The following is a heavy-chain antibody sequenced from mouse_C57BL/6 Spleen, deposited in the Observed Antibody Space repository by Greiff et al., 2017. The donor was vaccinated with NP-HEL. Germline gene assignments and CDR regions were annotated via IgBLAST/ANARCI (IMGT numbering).Heavy chain of an antibody. CDR1: GYTFTSYW. D-gene: IGHD2-5*01. J-gene: IGHJ4*01. CDR2: IDPSDSYT. V-gene: IGHV1-69*01. Sequence: QVQLQQPGAELVMPGASVKLSCKASGYTFTSYWMHWVKQRPGQGLEWIGEIDPSDSYTNYNQKFKGKSTLTVDKSSITAYMQLSSLTSEDSAVYDCERFYYSKDAMDYWGQGTSVTVSS. CDR3: ERFYYSKDAMDY.